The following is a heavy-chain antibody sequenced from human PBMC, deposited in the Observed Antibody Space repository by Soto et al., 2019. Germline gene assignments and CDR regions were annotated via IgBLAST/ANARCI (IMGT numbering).Heavy chain of an antibody. V-gene: IGHV1-3*05. CDR1: GYTFTNYA. J-gene: IGHJ5*02. CDR2: INAGNGNT. D-gene: IGHD3-16*01. CDR3: ARGFTLWCDP. Sequence: QVQLVQSGAEEKKPGASVKVSCKASGYTFTNYAMHWVRQAPGQRLEWMGWINAGNGNTKYSQKYQGRVTITRDTSENTAYIELRSLRSEDTSVYYCARGFTLWCDPGGQGSRVTVPS.